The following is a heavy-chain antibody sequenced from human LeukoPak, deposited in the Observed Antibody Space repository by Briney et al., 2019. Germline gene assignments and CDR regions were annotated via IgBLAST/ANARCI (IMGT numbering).Heavy chain of an antibody. CDR1: GFTVSSNS. CDR2: IYSGGNT. CDR3: AKTRARWIQLWYFDY. J-gene: IGHJ4*02. D-gene: IGHD5-18*01. Sequence: GGSLRLSCTVSGFTVSSNSMSWVRQAPGKGLEWVSFIYSGGNTHYSDSVKGRFTISRDNSKNTLYLQMNSLRAEDTAVYCCAKTRARWIQLWYFDYWGQGTLVTVSS. V-gene: IGHV3-53*01.